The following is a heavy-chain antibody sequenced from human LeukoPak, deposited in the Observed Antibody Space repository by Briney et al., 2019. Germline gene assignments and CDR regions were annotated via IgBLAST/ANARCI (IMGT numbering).Heavy chain of an antibody. D-gene: IGHD3-22*01. CDR2: IKQDGSEK. J-gene: IGHJ4*02. CDR3: AREARDSSGFYYFDY. Sequence: SGGSLRLSCAASGFTFSSYWMSWVRQAPGKGLEWVANIKQDGSEKYYVDSVKGRFTISRDNAKNSLYLQMNSLRAEDTAVYYCAREARDSSGFYYFDYWGQGTLVTVSS. CDR1: GFTFSSYW. V-gene: IGHV3-7*01.